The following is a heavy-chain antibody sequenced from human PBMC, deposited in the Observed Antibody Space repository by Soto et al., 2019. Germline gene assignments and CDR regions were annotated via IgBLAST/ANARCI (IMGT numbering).Heavy chain of an antibody. V-gene: IGHV4-59*01. Sequence: ASETLSLTCTVSGGSISSYYGSWIRQPPGKGLEWIGYIYYSGSTNYNPSLKSRVTISVDTSKNQFSLKLSSVTAADTAVYYCARENDYGDYYFDYWGQGTLVTVSS. CDR2: IYYSGST. J-gene: IGHJ4*02. CDR3: ARENDYGDYYFDY. D-gene: IGHD4-17*01. CDR1: GGSISSYY.